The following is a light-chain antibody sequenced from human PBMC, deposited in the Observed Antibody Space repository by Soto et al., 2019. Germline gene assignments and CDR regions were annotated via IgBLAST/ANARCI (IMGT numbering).Light chain of an antibody. CDR3: QQSDSTPQT. V-gene: IGKV1-39*01. Sequence: DIQMTQSPSSLSASVGDRVTITCRASQSISSYLNWYQQKPGKAPKLLIYAASSLQSGVPSSFSGSGSGTDFPLTISSLQPEDFATYYCQQSDSTPQTFGQGTKVEIK. CDR2: AAS. CDR1: QSISSY. J-gene: IGKJ1*01.